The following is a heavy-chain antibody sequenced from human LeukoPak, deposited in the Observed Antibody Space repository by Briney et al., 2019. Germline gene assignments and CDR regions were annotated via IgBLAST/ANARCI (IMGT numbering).Heavy chain of an antibody. V-gene: IGHV3-11*04. Sequence: PGGSLRLSCAASGFIFSDYYMSWIRQAPGKGLEWVSYISSSGSTIYYADSVKGRFTISRDNAKNSLYLQMNSLRAEDTAVYYCAKVKSPYYYYGMDVWGQGTTVTVSS. CDR2: ISSSGSTI. CDR1: GFIFSDYY. CDR3: AKVKSPYYYYGMDV. J-gene: IGHJ6*02.